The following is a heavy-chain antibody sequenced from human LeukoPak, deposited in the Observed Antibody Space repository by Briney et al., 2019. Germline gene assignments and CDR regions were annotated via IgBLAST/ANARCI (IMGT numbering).Heavy chain of an antibody. D-gene: IGHD3-9*01. V-gene: IGHV3-23*01. J-gene: IGHJ4*02. CDR1: GFTVSSNY. CDR2: MSGSGGST. Sequence: GGSLSLSCAASGFTVSSNYMSWVRQAPGKGLEWVSAMSGSGGSTYYADSVKGRFTISRDNSKNTLYLQMNSLRAEDTAVYYCAKDANYDILTGYDFWGQGTLVTVSS. CDR3: AKDANYDILTGYDF.